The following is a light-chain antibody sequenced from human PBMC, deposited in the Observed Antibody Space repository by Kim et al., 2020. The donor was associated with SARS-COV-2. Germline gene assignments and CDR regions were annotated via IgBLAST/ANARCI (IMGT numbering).Light chain of an antibody. CDR3: VLYMGSGIWV. V-gene: IGLV8-61*01. CDR2: NTD. Sequence: QTVVTQEPSFSVSPGKTVTLTCGLSSGSVSTNYYPSWYQQTPGQAPRTLIYNTDIRSSGVPDRYSGSILGNKAALSITGAQADDESDYYCVLYMGSGIWVFGGGTQLTVL. CDR1: SGSVSTNYY. J-gene: IGLJ3*02.